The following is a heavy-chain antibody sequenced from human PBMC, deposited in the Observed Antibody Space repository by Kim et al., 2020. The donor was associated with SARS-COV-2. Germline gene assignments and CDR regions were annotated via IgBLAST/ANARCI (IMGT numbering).Heavy chain of an antibody. CDR2: ISYDGSNK. D-gene: IGHD6-13*01. CDR3: ARGRSSSWNWFDP. V-gene: IGHV3-30*04. CDR1: GFTFSSYA. Sequence: GGSLRLSCAASGFTFSSYAMHWVRQAPGKGLEWVAVISYDGSNKYYVDSVKGRFTISRDNSKNTLYLQMNSLRAEDTAVYYCARGRSSSWNWFDPWGQGTLVTVSS. J-gene: IGHJ5*02.